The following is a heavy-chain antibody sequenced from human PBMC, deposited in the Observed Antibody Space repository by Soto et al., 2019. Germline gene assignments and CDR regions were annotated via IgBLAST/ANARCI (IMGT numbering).Heavy chain of an antibody. Sequence: ASVKVSCKASGGSLSTNPISWVRQAPGQGLEWMGGTGSGTGPGNHAQKFQGRLTVTADKSTSTVYMELTNLSSEDTAVYYCARRHSGGFFRFFDSWGQGTLVTVSS. J-gene: IGHJ4*02. CDR1: GGSLSTNP. CDR2: TGSGTGPG. V-gene: IGHV1-69*06. D-gene: IGHD2-15*01. CDR3: ARRHSGGFFRFFDS.